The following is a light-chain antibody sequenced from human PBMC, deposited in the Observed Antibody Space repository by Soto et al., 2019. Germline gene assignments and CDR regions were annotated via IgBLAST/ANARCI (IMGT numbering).Light chain of an antibody. CDR3: QQFGSSPKT. V-gene: IGKV3-20*01. J-gene: IGKJ2*01. Sequence: EIVLTQSPDTLSLSPGERATLSCRASQTLSSRYIAWYQQQPGQAPSLLIYAASTRATGIPDKFSGSGSGTDFTLTISRLEPEDFAVYYCQQFGSSPKTFGQGTKLEIK. CDR1: QTLSSRY. CDR2: AAS.